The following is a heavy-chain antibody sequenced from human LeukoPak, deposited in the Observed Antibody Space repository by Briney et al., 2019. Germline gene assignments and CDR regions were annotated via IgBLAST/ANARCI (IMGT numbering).Heavy chain of an antibody. D-gene: IGHD5-18*01. V-gene: IGHV4-39*01. Sequence: SETLSLTCTVSVGSISGSSYYWGWIREPPGKGLEWIGSIYYSVSTYYNPSLKSRVTISVDTSTHPSSLQLSSVTAADPAVYSCARHRGYSYGPTYYFDYWGQGTLVTVSS. CDR2: IYYSVST. CDR3: ARHRGYSYGPTYYFDY. CDR1: VGSISGSSYY. J-gene: IGHJ4*02.